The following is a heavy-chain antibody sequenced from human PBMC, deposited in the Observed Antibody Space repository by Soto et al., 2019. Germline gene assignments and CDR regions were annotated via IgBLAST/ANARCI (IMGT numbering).Heavy chain of an antibody. J-gene: IGHJ4*02. V-gene: IGHV3-73*01. CDR1: GFTFSGSA. CDR2: IRSKANSYAT. Sequence: PGGSLRLSCAASGFTFSGSAMHWVRQASGKGLEWVGRIRSKANSYATAYAASVKGRFTISRDDSKNTAYLQMNSLKTEDTAVYYCTREYCSSTSCGRGYWGQGTLVTVS. D-gene: IGHD2-2*01. CDR3: TREYCSSTSCGRGY.